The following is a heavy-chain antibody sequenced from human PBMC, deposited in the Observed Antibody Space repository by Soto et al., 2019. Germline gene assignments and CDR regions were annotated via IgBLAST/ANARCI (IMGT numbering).Heavy chain of an antibody. D-gene: IGHD4-17*01. CDR1: DGSISSGDYY. CDR2: IYYSGST. J-gene: IGHJ1*01. CDR3: ARHGTTVVPNYFQH. Sequence: SETLSLTCTVSDGSISSGDYYWSWIRQPPGKGLEWIGSIYYSGSTYYNPSLKSRVTISVDTSKNQFSLKLSSVTAADTAVYYCARHGTTVVPNYFQHWGQGTLVTVS. V-gene: IGHV4-39*01.